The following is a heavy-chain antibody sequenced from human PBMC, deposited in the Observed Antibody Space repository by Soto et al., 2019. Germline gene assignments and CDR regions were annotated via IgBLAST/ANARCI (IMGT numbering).Heavy chain of an antibody. CDR3: AKDRDYPRDYFHY. CDR1: GYTFTSYY. D-gene: IGHD3-10*01. Sequence: ASVKVSCKASGYTFTSYYMHWVRQAPGQGLEWMEIINPSGGSTSYAQKFQGRFTISRDFSKNTVFLHMDSLRAEDTAVYYCAKDRDYPRDYFHYWGQGTLVTVSS. V-gene: IGHV1-46*01. J-gene: IGHJ4*02. CDR2: INPSGGST.